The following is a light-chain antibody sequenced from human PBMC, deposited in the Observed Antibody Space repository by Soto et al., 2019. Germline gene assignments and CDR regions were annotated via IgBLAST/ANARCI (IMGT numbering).Light chain of an antibody. V-gene: IGKV1-16*01. CDR1: QGGENY. Sequence: DIQMTQSPSSLSASVGDKVTITCRTSQGGENYLAWFQQKPGKAPKSLIYGASSLQSGVPSRFSGSGSGTDFTFTISSLQAEDFATYYCQQYYGYPHTFGQGTKVEIK. CDR2: GAS. CDR3: QQYYGYPHT. J-gene: IGKJ1*01.